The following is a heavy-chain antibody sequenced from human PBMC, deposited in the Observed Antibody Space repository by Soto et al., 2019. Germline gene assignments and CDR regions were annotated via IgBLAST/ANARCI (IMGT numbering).Heavy chain of an antibody. J-gene: IGHJ4*02. CDR1: GGSISSYY. V-gene: IGHV4-59*01. CDR3: ARDRCSSTSCSPFFDY. CDR2: IYYSGST. Sequence: QVQLQESGPGLVKPSETLSLTCTASGGSISSYYWSWIRQPPGKGLEWIGYIYYSGSTNYNPSLKSRVTISVDTSKNQFSLKLSSVTAADTAVYYCARDRCSSTSCSPFFDYWGQGTLVTVSS. D-gene: IGHD2-2*01.